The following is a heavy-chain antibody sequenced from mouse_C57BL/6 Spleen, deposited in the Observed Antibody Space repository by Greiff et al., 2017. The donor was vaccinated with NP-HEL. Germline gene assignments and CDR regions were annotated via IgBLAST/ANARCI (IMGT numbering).Heavy chain of an antibody. V-gene: IGHV7-3*01. D-gene: IGHD1-1*01. CDR2: IRNKANGYTT. J-gene: IGHJ4*01. CDR3: ARYIHYYGSSYEAMDY. CDR1: GFTFTDYY. Sequence: EVKLVESGGGLVQPGGSLSLSCAASGFTFTDYYMSWVRQPPGKALEWLGFIRNKANGYTTEYSASVKGRFTISRDNSQSILYLQMNALRAEDSATYYCARYIHYYGSSYEAMDYWGQGTSVTVSS.